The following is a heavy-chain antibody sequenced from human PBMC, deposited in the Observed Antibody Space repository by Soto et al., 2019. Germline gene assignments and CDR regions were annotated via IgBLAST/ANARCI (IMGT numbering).Heavy chain of an antibody. CDR3: VRDLVGAPTFDF. D-gene: IGHD1-26*01. V-gene: IGHV3-48*03. CDR2: IGISGNTI. CDR1: GFTFSSYE. Sequence: EVQLVESGGGLVQPGGSLRLSCAASGFTFSSYEMNWVRQAPGKGLEWVSYIGISGNTIYFADSVKGRFTISRDKAKNSLYLQMNSLTAEDTAVYYCVRDLVGAPTFDFWGQGTLVTVSS. J-gene: IGHJ4*02.